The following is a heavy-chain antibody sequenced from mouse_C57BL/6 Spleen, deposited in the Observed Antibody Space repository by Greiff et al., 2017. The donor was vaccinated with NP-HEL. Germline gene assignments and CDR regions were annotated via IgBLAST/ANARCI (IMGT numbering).Heavy chain of an antibody. V-gene: IGHV1-22*01. CDR2: INPNNGGT. D-gene: IGHD3-2*02. Sequence: EVQLQQSGPELVKPGASVKMSCKASGYTFTDYNMHWVKQSHGKSLEWIGYINPNNGGTSYNQKFKGKATLTVNKFSSTAYMELRSLTSEDSAVYYCARDSSGYNYAMDYWGQGTSVTVSS. CDR3: ARDSSGYNYAMDY. CDR1: GYTFTDYN. J-gene: IGHJ4*01.